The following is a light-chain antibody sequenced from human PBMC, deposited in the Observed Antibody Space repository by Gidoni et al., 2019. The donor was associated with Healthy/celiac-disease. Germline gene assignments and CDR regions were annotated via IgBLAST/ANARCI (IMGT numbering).Light chain of an antibody. Sequence: DIQMTQSPSTLSASVGDRVTITCRASQSISSWLAWYQQKPGKAPKLLVYKASSLESGVPSRFSGSGSETEFTLTISSLQPDDFATYYCQQYNSYSWTFGQETKVEIK. V-gene: IGKV1-5*03. CDR3: QQYNSYSWT. J-gene: IGKJ1*01. CDR2: KAS. CDR1: QSISSW.